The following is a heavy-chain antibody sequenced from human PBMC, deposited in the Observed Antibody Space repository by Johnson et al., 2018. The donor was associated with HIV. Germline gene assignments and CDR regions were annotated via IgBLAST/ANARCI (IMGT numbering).Heavy chain of an antibody. J-gene: IGHJ3*02. V-gene: IGHV3-66*01. Sequence: VLLVESGGGVVQPGGSLRLSCAASGFTVSSNYMSWVRQAPGKGLEWVSVIYSGGSTYYADSVKGRFTISRDNSKNTLYLQMNSLRAEDTAVYYCARDPSRSPGAFDIWGQGTMVTVSS. CDR1: GFTVSSNY. CDR2: IYSGGST. CDR3: ARDPSRSPGAFDI.